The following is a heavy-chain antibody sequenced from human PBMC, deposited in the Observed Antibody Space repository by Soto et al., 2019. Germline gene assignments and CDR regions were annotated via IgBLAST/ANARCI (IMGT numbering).Heavy chain of an antibody. V-gene: IGHV3-30-3*01. D-gene: IGHD1-20*01. Sequence: QVQLVESGGGVVQPGRSLRLSCAASGFTFSSLAMHWVRQAPGKGLEWVAVISNDGSNKYYADSVKGRFTISRDNSKNTLSLQMDSLRAEDTAIYYCARKWWIPGTTVRTSLDYFDYWGQGTLVTVSS. CDR2: ISNDGSNK. CDR1: GFTFSSLA. J-gene: IGHJ4*02. CDR3: ARKWWIPGTTVRTSLDYFDY.